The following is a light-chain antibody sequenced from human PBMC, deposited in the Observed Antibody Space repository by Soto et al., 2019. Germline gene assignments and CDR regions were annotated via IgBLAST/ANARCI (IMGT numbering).Light chain of an antibody. V-gene: IGLV2-14*03. CDR2: DVS. J-gene: IGLJ2*01. Sequence: QSPLTQSASVSGSLGQSISISCTGTSTDVGGYDYVSWYQQHPGKAPRLMIYDVSNRPSGVSNRFSGSKSGNTASLTISGLQGEDEADYYCSSYTSTYTLIFGGGTALTVL. CDR3: SSYTSTYTLI. CDR1: STDVGGYDY.